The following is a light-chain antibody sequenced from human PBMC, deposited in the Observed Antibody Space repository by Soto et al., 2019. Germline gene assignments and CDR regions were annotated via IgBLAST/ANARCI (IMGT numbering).Light chain of an antibody. CDR1: QSVSSY. V-gene: IGKV3-11*01. Sequence: EIVLTQSPGTLSLSPGERATLSCRASQSVSSYLAWYQQKPGQAPRLLIYDASNRATGIPTRFSGSGSGTDFALTISSIEPEDFAVYYCQPRSNWPSFGPGTKVDIK. J-gene: IGKJ3*01. CDR3: QPRSNWPS. CDR2: DAS.